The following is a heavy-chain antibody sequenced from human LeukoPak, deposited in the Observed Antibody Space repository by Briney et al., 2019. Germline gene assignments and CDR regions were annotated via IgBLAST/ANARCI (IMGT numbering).Heavy chain of an antibody. Sequence: ASVKVSCKASGYTFTGYYMHWVRQAPGQGLEWMGWINPNSGGTNYAQKFQGRVTMPRDTSISTAYMELSRLRSDDTTVYYCARGGEVVIQPDFDYWGQGTLVTVSS. CDR2: INPNSGGT. V-gene: IGHV1-2*02. D-gene: IGHD3-22*01. J-gene: IGHJ4*02. CDR1: GYTFTGYY. CDR3: ARGGEVVIQPDFDY.